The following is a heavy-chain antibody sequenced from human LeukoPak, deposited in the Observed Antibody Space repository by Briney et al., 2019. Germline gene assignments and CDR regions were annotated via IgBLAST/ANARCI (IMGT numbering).Heavy chain of an antibody. V-gene: IGHV3-30*18. CDR2: ISYDGSNK. D-gene: IGHD3-22*01. Sequence: HPGGSLRLSCAASGFTFSSYGMHWVRQAPGKGLEWVAVISYDGSNKYYADSVKGRFTISRDNSKNTLYLQMNSLRAEDTAVYYCAKGRTYYYDSSGYYHAEYFQHWGQGTLVTVSS. J-gene: IGHJ1*01. CDR1: GFTFSSYG. CDR3: AKGRTYYYDSSGYYHAEYFQH.